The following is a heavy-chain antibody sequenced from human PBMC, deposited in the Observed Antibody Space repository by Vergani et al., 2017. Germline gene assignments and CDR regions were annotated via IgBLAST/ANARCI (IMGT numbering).Heavy chain of an antibody. J-gene: IGHJ4*02. CDR2: INAGNGNT. Sequence: QVRLVQSGAEVKKPGASVKVSCKASGYTFTSYAMHWVRQAPGQRLEWMGWINAGNGNTKYSQKFQGRVTITRDTSASTAYMELSSLRSEDTAVYYCAREGFYDYVWGSYRLRGGYYFDYWGQGTLVTVSS. CDR3: AREGFYDYVWGSYRLRGGYYFDY. V-gene: IGHV1-3*01. D-gene: IGHD3-16*02. CDR1: GYTFTSYA.